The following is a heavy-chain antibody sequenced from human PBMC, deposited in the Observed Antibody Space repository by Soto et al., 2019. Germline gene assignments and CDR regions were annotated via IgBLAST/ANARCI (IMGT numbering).Heavy chain of an antibody. CDR1: GYSFTNHW. J-gene: IGHJ3*02. Sequence: GESLKISCKGSGYSFTNHWIGWVRQMPGKGLEWMGIIYPGDSDTRYSPSFQGQVTISVDKSVTTAYLKWSSLKASDTAMYYCARPGFCSSARCADAFDIWGQGTMVTVSS. V-gene: IGHV5-51*01. D-gene: IGHD2-2*01. CDR2: IYPGDSDT. CDR3: ARPGFCSSARCADAFDI.